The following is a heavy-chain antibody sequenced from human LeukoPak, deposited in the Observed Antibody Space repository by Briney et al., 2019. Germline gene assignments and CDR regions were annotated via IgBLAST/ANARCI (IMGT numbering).Heavy chain of an antibody. V-gene: IGHV3-30*03. Sequence: PGRSLRLSCAASGFTFSSYGMHWVRQAPGKGLEWVAVISYDGSNKYYAYSVKGRFTISRDNSKNTLYLQMNSLRAEDTAVYYCARGLSYQDDYWGQGTLVTVSS. D-gene: IGHD2-2*01. CDR2: ISYDGSNK. J-gene: IGHJ4*02. CDR3: ARGLSYQDDY. CDR1: GFTFSSYG.